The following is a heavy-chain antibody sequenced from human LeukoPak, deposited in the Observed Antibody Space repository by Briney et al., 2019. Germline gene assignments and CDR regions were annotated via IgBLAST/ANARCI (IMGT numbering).Heavy chain of an antibody. J-gene: IGHJ5*02. Sequence: GGSLRLSCAASGFTFSSYSMNWVRQAPGKGLEWVSSISSSSSYIYYADLVKGRFTISRDNAKNSLYLQMNSLRAEDTAVYYCARDKMVDHQRKWFDPWGQGTLVTVSS. D-gene: IGHD2-8*01. CDR3: ARDKMVDHQRKWFDP. CDR2: ISSSSSYI. CDR1: GFTFSSYS. V-gene: IGHV3-21*01.